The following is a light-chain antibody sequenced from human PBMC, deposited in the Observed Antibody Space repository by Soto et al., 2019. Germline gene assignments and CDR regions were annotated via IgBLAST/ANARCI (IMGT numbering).Light chain of an antibody. Sequence: DIKANMSPASLSAKIGDRVTMTCRTSQSVSTYLNWYQKKLGKAPNLLIYAASTLRSGVPSRFSGSGSGTDFTLTISSLQVEDSATYYCQQSYSTPGTFGQRTRLE. CDR3: QQSYSTPGT. CDR1: QSVSTY. J-gene: IGKJ5*01. V-gene: IGKV1-39*01. CDR2: AAS.